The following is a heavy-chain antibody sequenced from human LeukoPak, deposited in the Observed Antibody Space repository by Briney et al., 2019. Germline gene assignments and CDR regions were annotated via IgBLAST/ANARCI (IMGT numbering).Heavy chain of an antibody. J-gene: IGHJ3*02. CDR1: GGSISTYY. Sequence: SETLSLTCTVSGGSISTYYWNWIRRPPGKRLEWIGHIYNSETINYNPSLKSRVTISLDRSKNQFSLKMTSLTASDTAVYYCAKSNGYGLVDIWGQGTMVTVSS. CDR2: IYNSETI. D-gene: IGHD3-10*01. CDR3: AKSNGYGLVDI. V-gene: IGHV4-59*03.